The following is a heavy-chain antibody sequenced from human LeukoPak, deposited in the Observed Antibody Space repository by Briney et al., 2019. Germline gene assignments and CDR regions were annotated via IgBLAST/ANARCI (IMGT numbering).Heavy chain of an antibody. CDR3: VRDPVGGSTIFDC. D-gene: IGHD1-26*01. CDR1: GDSVSSNSAA. J-gene: IGHJ4*02. CDR2: TYYRSKWYY. V-gene: IGHV6-1*01. Sequence: SQTLSLACVISGDSVSSNSAAWNWIRQSPSRGLEWLGRTYYRSKWYYDYSVAVKSRVTINPDTSKNQFSLQLSSVTPEDTAVYYCVRDPVGGSTIFDCWGQGTLVTVSS.